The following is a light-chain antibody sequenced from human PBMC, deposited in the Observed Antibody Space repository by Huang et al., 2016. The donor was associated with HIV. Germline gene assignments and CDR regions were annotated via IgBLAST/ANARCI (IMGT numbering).Light chain of an antibody. Sequence: MTQSPPSLSASIGDRVTLTCRASRDISTFLDWYQQKPGKPPRLLIYAASILHAGVPSRFSGCGSGTHFTLTVSSLQPEDVANYYCQKYDSAPRTFGQGTKLEL. J-gene: IGKJ1*01. CDR3: QKYDSAPRT. V-gene: IGKV1-27*01. CDR2: AAS. CDR1: RDISTF.